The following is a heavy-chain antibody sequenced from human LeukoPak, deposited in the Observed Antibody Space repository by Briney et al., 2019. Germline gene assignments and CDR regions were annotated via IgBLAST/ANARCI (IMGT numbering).Heavy chain of an antibody. CDR1: GFTFSSYA. V-gene: IGHV3-30-3*01. D-gene: IGHD3-9*01. Sequence: SCKASGFTFSSYAMHWVRQAPGKGLEWVAVISYDGSNKYYADSVKGRFTISRDNSKNTLYLQMNSLRAEDTAVYYCARDWDGSYSDWLSDFDYWGQGTLVTVSS. CDR2: ISYDGSNK. J-gene: IGHJ4*02. CDR3: ARDWDGSYSDWLSDFDY.